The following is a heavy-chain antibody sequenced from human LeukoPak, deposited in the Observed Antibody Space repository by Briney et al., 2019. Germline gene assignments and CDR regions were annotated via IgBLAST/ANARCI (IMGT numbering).Heavy chain of an antibody. D-gene: IGHD5-18*01. V-gene: IGHV4-61*02. J-gene: IGHJ4*02. Sequence: PSETLSLTCSVSGGSITSNSFYWSWVRQPAGKGLEWIGRIYYTGSTNYNPSLKSRVTLSVDTSKNQFSLRLNSVTAADTAVYYCARVGYSYGSAYFDYWGQGTLVTASS. CDR3: ARVGYSYGSAYFDY. CDR1: GGSITSNSFY. CDR2: IYYTGST.